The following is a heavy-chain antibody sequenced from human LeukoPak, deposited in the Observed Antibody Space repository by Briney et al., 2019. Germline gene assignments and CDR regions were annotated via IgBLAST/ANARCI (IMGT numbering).Heavy chain of an antibody. V-gene: IGHV4-34*01. CDR1: GGSFSGYY. J-gene: IGHJ4*02. D-gene: IGHD1-26*01. CDR2: INHSGST. CDR3: ARWGGGSYYDFDY. Sequence: PSETLSLTCAVYGGSFSGYYWSWIRQPPGKGLEWIGEINHSGSTNYIPSLKSRVTISVDTSKNQFSLKLSSVTAADTAVYYCARWGGGSYYDFDYWGQGTLVTVSS.